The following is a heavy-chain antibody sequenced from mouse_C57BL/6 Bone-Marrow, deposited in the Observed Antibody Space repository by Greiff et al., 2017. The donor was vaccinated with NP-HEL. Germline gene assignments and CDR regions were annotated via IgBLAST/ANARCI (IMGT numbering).Heavy chain of an antibody. J-gene: IGHJ2*01. Sequence: DVKLVESGGGLVQPKGSLKLSCAASGFTFNTYAMHWVRQAPGKGLEWVARIRSKSSNYATYYADSVKDRFTISRDDSQSMLYLQMNNLKTEDTAMYYCVREGYSNYGWYFDYWGQGTTLTVSS. CDR1: GFTFNTYA. CDR3: VREGYSNYGWYFDY. V-gene: IGHV10-3*01. D-gene: IGHD2-5*01. CDR2: IRSKSSNYAT.